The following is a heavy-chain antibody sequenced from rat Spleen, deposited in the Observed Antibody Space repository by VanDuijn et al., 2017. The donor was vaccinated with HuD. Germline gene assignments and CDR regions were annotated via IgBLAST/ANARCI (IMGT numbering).Heavy chain of an antibody. CDR3: ARGGFFRF. CDR2: IWSGGST. D-gene: IGHD1-6*01. Sequence: EVQLQESGPGLVKPSQSLSLTCSVTFYSITSSYKWTWIRQFPGNKLEWMGAIWSGGSTDYNSALKSRLSISRDTSKNQFFLHLNSVTPEDTATYYCARGGFFRFWGQGVMVTVSS. CDR1: FYSITSSYK. J-gene: IGHJ2*01. V-gene: IGHV3-3*01.